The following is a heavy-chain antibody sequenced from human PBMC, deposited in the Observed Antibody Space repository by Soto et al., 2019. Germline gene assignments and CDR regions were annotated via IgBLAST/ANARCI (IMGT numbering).Heavy chain of an antibody. CDR1: GGSISTGGYY. Sequence: QVQLQESGPGLVKPSQTLSLTCTVSGGSISTGGYYWNRIRQHPGKGLEWIGYFSDSGSTYYNPSLQSRVTISVNTSKSQFSLKLSSVTAADTAVYYCARRVFPWGQGSLVTVSS. V-gene: IGHV4-31*03. CDR2: FSDSGST. CDR3: ARRVFP. J-gene: IGHJ5*02.